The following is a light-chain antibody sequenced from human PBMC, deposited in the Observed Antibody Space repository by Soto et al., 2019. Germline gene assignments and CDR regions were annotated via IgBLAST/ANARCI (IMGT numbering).Light chain of an antibody. CDR2: ADD. J-gene: IGLJ1*01. V-gene: IGLV6-57*02. Sequence: KFMLTQPHSVSESPGKTVTLSCTGSSGSIASNYVQWYQQRPGSAPTVVIYADDQRPSGVPDRFSGSIDRSSNSASLTIAGLKREEEADYCCQSYVSFNLVFGTGPKVTVL. CDR1: SGSIASNY. CDR3: QSYVSFNLV.